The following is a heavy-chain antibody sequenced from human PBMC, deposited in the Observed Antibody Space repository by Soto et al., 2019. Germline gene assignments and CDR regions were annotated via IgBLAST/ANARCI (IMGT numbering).Heavy chain of an antibody. CDR1: GFTFSSYS. Sequence: PGGSLRLSCAASGFTFSSYSMNWVRQAPGKGLEWVSSISSSSSYIYYADSVKGRFTISRDNAKNSLYLQMNSLRAEDTAVYYCARGFLGGSILLPVDYWGQGTLVTVSS. D-gene: IGHD3-10*01. CDR2: ISSSSSYI. J-gene: IGHJ4*02. V-gene: IGHV3-21*01. CDR3: ARGFLGGSILLPVDY.